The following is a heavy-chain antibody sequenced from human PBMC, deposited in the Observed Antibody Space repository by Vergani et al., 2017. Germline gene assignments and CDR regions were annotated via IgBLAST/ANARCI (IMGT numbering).Heavy chain of an antibody. CDR3: ARGDYGILTGYRY. CDR1: GYTFSNDY. CDR2: INPSGGHT. J-gene: IGHJ4*02. V-gene: IGHV1-46*03. Sequence: QVQVVQSGAEVKKSGASVKVSCKTSGYTFSNDYMHWVRQAPGQGLEWMGIINPSGGHTNYAQKFQGRVTMTWDTSTSTVYMELSSLRSEDTAIYYCARGDYGILTGYRYWVQGTLVTVSA. D-gene: IGHD3-9*01.